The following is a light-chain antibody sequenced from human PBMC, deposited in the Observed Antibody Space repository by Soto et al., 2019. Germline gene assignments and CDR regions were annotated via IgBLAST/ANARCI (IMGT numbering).Light chain of an antibody. Sequence: VLSQSPAILSLSPGERATLSCRASQSVPSTYFAWYQQKAGQPPRLLISGTSNRATGTPDRFSGSGSGTDFTLTISRLEPEDFAVYFCQQFGNSPWTFGQGTKV. V-gene: IGKV3-20*01. CDR2: GTS. J-gene: IGKJ1*01. CDR1: QSVPSTY. CDR3: QQFGNSPWT.